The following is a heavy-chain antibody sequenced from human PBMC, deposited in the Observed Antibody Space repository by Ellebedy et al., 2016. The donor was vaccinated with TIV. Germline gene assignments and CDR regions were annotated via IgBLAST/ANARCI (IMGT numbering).Heavy chain of an antibody. J-gene: IGHJ4*02. V-gene: IGHV3-21*06. Sequence: GESLKISXAASGFTFSISGMTWVRQAPGKGLEWVATIVSSGREAYYADPATGRFTISRDNVMNSVYLQLNSLSVEDTAVYYCTRGGREWSRDYWGQGTLVTVSS. CDR3: TRGGREWSRDY. CDR2: IVSSGREA. D-gene: IGHD3-3*01. CDR1: GFTFSISG.